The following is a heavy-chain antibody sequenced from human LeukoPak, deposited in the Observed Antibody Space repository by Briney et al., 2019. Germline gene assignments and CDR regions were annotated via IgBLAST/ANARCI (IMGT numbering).Heavy chain of an antibody. CDR1: GYTFTAYY. CDR2: INPNSGGT. Sequence: EASVKVSCTSSGYTFTAYYMHWVRQAPGQGLEWMGWINPNSGGTNYARKFQGRVTMTRDTSISTAYMELSRLRSDDTAVYYCAFLCSANSCFSYWFDPWGQGTVVTVSS. J-gene: IGHJ5*02. CDR3: AFLCSANSCFSYWFDP. V-gene: IGHV1-2*02. D-gene: IGHD2-15*01.